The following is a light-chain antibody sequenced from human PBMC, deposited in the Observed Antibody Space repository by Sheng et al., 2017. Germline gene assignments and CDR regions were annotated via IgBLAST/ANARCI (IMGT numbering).Light chain of an antibody. Sequence: DIQMTQSPSSLSASVGDRVTITCRASQGISNHLAWYQQKPGKAPNLLIYAASTLQSGVPSRFSGSGSGTDFALTISRLEPEDFAAYYCQHYDYSPMYTFGQGTYLEI. J-gene: IGKJ2*01. CDR3: QHYDYSPMYT. V-gene: IGKV1-27*01. CDR2: AAS. CDR1: QGISNH.